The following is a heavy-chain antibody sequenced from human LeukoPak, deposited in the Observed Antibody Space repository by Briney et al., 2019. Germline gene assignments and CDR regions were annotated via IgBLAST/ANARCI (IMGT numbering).Heavy chain of an antibody. D-gene: IGHD2-21*01. J-gene: IGHJ3*02. CDR3: ARLPLWGDAFDI. Sequence: ASVKVSCKASGYTFTSYDINWVRQATGQGLEWMGWMNPNSGNTGYAQKFQGRVTITRNTSISTAYMELSSLRSEDTAVYYCARLPLWGDAFDIWGQGTMVTVSS. CDR2: MNPNSGNT. V-gene: IGHV1-8*03. CDR1: GYTFTSYD.